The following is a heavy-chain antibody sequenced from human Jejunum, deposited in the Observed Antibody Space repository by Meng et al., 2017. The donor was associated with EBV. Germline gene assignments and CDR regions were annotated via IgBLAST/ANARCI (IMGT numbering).Heavy chain of an antibody. CDR3: ARGSSWNRGDF. Sequence: QVHHVQSGAKEKKPGASVKVSCKASGYTLTNYALHWVRQAPGQGLEWMGYISAGSGDTKNSQKFQGRVTFTRDTSASTVYMELSSLRSEDTAMYYCARGSSWNRGDFWGQGTLVTVSS. V-gene: IGHV1-3*05. D-gene: IGHD6-13*01. J-gene: IGHJ4*02. CDR2: ISAGSGDT. CDR1: GYTLTNYA.